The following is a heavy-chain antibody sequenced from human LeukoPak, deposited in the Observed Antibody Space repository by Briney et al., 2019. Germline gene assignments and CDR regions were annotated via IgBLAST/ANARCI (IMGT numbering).Heavy chain of an antibody. J-gene: IGHJ4*02. CDR2: IYHSGST. Sequence: SETLSLTCAVSGGSISSGGYSWSWIRQPPGKGLEWIGYIYHSGSTYYNPSLKSRVTISVDTSKNQISLEVTSVTAADTAVYYCARDGGYGHYDYWGRGTLVTVSS. CDR1: GGSISSGGYS. D-gene: IGHD5-18*01. V-gene: IGHV4-30-2*01. CDR3: ARDGGYGHYDY.